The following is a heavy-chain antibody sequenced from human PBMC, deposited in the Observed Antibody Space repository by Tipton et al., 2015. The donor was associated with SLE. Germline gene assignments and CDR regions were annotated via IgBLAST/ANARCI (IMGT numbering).Heavy chain of an antibody. CDR1: GGSISNYY. CDR2: THTSGST. Sequence: TLSLTCKVSGGSISNYYWSWIRLTSGERLEWIGYTHTSGSTNYNPSLKSRVSISVDTSKNQVSLKLTSVTAADTGVYYCARGNYDFRGRTFDIWGQGTMVTVSS. J-gene: IGHJ3*02. D-gene: IGHD3-3*01. V-gene: IGHV4-4*08. CDR3: ARGNYDFRGRTFDI.